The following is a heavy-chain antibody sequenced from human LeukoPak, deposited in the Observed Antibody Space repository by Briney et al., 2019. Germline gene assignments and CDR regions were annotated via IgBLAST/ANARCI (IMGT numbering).Heavy chain of an antibody. CDR2: IIPIFGTA. J-gene: IGHJ5*02. CDR3: ARDLRIAAAGNPSDWFDP. Sequence: GASVKVSCKASGGTFSSYAISWVRQAPGQGLEWMGGIIPIFGTANYAQKFQGRVTITADESTSTAYMELSSLRSEDTAVYYCARDLRIAAAGNPSDWFDPWGQGTLVTVSS. D-gene: IGHD6-13*01. CDR1: GGTFSSYA. V-gene: IGHV1-69*13.